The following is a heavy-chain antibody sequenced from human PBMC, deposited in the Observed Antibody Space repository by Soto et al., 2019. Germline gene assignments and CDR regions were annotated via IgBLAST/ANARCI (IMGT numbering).Heavy chain of an antibody. CDR3: AKDTLERIMITFGGVIDFDY. CDR2: ISGSGGST. Sequence: GGSLRLSCAASGFNFSSYAMSWVRQAPGKGLEWVSAISGSGGSTYYADSVKGRFTISRDNSKNTLYLQMNSLRAEDTAVYYCAKDTLERIMITFGGVIDFDYWGQGT. CDR1: GFNFSSYA. D-gene: IGHD3-16*02. J-gene: IGHJ4*02. V-gene: IGHV3-23*01.